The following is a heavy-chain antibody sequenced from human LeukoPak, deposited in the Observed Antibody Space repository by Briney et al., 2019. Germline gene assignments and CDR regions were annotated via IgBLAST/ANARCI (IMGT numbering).Heavy chain of an antibody. D-gene: IGHD4-17*01. CDR1: GFTITSYN. Sequence: GGSLRLSCVASGFTITSYNMNWVRQAPGKGLEWVASITSGSDYIYYADSVKGRFTISRDSSKNILYLQMNSLRAEDTAVYYCARDSIYGDYEFDYWGQGTLVTVSS. J-gene: IGHJ4*02. CDR2: ITSGSDYI. V-gene: IGHV3-21*01. CDR3: ARDSIYGDYEFDY.